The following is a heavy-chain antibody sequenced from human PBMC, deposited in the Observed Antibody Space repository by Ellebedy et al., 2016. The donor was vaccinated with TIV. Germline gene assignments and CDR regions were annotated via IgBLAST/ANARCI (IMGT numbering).Heavy chain of an antibody. J-gene: IGHJ4*02. CDR3: ARDLRGEGDY. CDR2: INPSGGST. V-gene: IGHV1-46*01. Sequence: ASVKVSCKASGYSFTSFSLHWVRQAPGQGLQWMGTINPSGGSTTYAQKFQGRVTMTRDKSTKPVYMELRRLRSDDTAIYYCARDLRGEGDYWGQGTLVTVSS. CDR1: GYSFTSFS.